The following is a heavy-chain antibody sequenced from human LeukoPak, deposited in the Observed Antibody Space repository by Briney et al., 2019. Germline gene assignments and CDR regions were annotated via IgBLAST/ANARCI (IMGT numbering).Heavy chain of an antibody. CDR1: GFTFRTYR. CDR2: TNEDGSIT. CDR3: GRDLGGRSGY. J-gene: IGHJ4*02. D-gene: IGHD1-26*01. Sequence: GGSLRLSCAVSGFTFRTYRMHWVRQVPGEGLVWVSRTNEDGSITNYADSVKGRFSISRDNAKNTLYLQMNSLRAEDTAVYYCGRDLGGRSGYWGQGTLVTVSS. V-gene: IGHV3-74*01.